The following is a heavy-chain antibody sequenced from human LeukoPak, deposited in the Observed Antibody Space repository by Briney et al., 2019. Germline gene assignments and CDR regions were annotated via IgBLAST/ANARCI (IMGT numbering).Heavy chain of an antibody. Sequence: SQTLSLTCAVSGGSSSSGGYSWSWIRQPPGKGLEWIGYIYHSGSTYYNPSLKSRVTISVDRSKNQFSLKLSSVTAADTAVYYCARGTMVRGVIRWFDPWGQGTLVTVSS. CDR2: IYHSGST. J-gene: IGHJ5*02. CDR1: GGSSSSGGYS. D-gene: IGHD3-10*01. CDR3: ARGTMVRGVIRWFDP. V-gene: IGHV4-30-2*01.